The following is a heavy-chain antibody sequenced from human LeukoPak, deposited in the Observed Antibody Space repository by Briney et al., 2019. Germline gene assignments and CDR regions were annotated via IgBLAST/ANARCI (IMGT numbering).Heavy chain of an antibody. CDR2: MNPNSGTV. V-gene: IGHV1-8*01. Sequence: ASVKVSCKAPGYSFTNYDINWVRQATGHGLEWMGWMNPNSGTVGYAQKFQGRVTMTRNASISAAYMELSSLTSEDAAVYYCTRGASDYWGENYFDYWGQGSLVTVSS. CDR3: TRGASDYWGENYFDY. J-gene: IGHJ4*02. CDR1: GYSFTNYD. D-gene: IGHD7-27*01.